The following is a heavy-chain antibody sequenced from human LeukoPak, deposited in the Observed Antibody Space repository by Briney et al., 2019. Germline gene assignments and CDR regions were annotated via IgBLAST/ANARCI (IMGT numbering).Heavy chain of an antibody. CDR3: GRDTVGYGGAFDI. CDR1: GFTFSSYN. V-gene: IGHV3-30-3*01. J-gene: IGHJ3*02. Sequence: GGSLRLSCVASGFTFSSYNMHWVRQAPGKGLEWVAVISYDGSNKYYADSVKGRSTTSRDNSKNTLYLQVNSLRPEDTAVYYCGRDTVGYGGAFDIWGQGTMVTVSS. D-gene: IGHD5-18*01. CDR2: ISYDGSNK.